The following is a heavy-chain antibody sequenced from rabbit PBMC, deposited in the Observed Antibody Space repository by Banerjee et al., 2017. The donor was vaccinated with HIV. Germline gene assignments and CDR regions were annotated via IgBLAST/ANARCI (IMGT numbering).Heavy chain of an antibody. CDR3: ARDGGVMPAFKL. V-gene: IGHV1S45*01. CDR2: IGAGSSGTT. Sequence: QEQLVESGGGLVQPEGSLTLTCKASGFTLSSYWMWWVRQAPGKGLEWIACIGAGSSGTTYYASWAKGRFTISKTSSTTVTLQMTSLTAADTATYFCARDGGVMPAFKLWGQGTLVTVS. D-gene: IGHD3-1*01. CDR1: GFTLSSYW. J-gene: IGHJ4*01.